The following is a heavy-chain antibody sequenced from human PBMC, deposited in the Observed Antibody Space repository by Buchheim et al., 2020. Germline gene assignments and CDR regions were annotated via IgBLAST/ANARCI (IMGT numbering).Heavy chain of an antibody. V-gene: IGHV3-30*02. CDR2: IRNDGSNK. Sequence: QEQLVESGGGVVQPGRSLRLSCAASGFSFSNYGIHWVRQAPGKGLEWVAFIRNDGSNKYYADSVKGRFTVSRDNSKNTVYLQMNSLKVEDTAVYSCAKDRRLLSDGIWFDSWGQGTL. CDR1: GFSFSNYG. J-gene: IGHJ5*01. CDR3: AKDRRLLSDGIWFDS. D-gene: IGHD2-2*01.